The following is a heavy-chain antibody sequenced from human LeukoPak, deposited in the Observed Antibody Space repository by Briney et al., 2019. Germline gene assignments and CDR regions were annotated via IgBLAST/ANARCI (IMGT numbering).Heavy chain of an antibody. V-gene: IGHV1-18*01. CDR1: GYTFTSYG. CDR2: ISAYNGNT. Sequence: ASVKVSCKASGYTFTSYGISWVRQAPGQGLEWMGWISAYNGNTNYAQKLQGRVTMTTDTSTSTAYMELRSLRSDDTAVYYCARDSPSIVVVVAATDAFDIWGQGTMVTVSS. D-gene: IGHD2-15*01. J-gene: IGHJ3*02. CDR3: ARDSPSIVVVVAATDAFDI.